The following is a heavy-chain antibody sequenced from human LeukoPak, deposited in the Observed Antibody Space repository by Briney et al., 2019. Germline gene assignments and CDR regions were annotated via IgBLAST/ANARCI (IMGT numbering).Heavy chain of an antibody. D-gene: IGHD3-22*01. CDR2: INHSGST. CDR1: GGSFSGYY. V-gene: IGHV4-34*01. CDR3: ARPTDEYYYDSSALHY. Sequence: SETLSLTCAVYGGSFSGYYWSWIRQPPGKGLEWIGEINHSGSTNYNPSLKSRVTISVDTSKNQFSLKLSSVTAADTAVYYCARPTDEYYYDSSALHYWGQGTLVTVSS. J-gene: IGHJ4*02.